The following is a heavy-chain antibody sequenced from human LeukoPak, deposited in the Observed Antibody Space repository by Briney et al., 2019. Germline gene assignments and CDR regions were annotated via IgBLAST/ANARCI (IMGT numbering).Heavy chain of an antibody. CDR2: IYYSGST. Sequence: TSETLSLTCTVSGGSISSSSYYWGWIRQPPGKGLEWIGSIYYSGSTYYNPSLKSRVTISVDTSKNQFSLKLGSVTAADTAVYYCASSIGIAVAGTVGYFNYWGQGTLVTVSS. CDR3: ASSIGIAVAGTVGYFNY. CDR1: GGSISSSSYY. V-gene: IGHV4-39*01. J-gene: IGHJ4*02. D-gene: IGHD6-19*01.